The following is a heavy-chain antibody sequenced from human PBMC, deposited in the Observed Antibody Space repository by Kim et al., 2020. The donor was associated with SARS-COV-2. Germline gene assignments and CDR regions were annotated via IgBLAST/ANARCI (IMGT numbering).Heavy chain of an antibody. D-gene: IGHD3-22*01. J-gene: IGHJ6*01. CDR1: GFSFGAYA. CDR2: IRSKVYGATT. CDR3: ARGPLVISGGYYYYYG. Sequence: GGSLRLSCTASGFSFGAYAITWVRQAPGKGLELVGFIRSKVYGATTESAASVQGRFTISRDDSKRIAYLQMNSLKTADTAVYYCARGPLVISGGYYYYYG. V-gene: IGHV3-49*04.